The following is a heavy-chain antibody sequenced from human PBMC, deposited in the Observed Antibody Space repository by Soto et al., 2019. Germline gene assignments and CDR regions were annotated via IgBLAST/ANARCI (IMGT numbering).Heavy chain of an antibody. CDR2: INHSGST. J-gene: IGHJ6*02. CDR1: GGSFSGYY. CDR3: ARARAAAAPYYYYYYGMDV. D-gene: IGHD6-13*01. Sequence: SETLSLTCAVYGGSFSGYYWSWIRQPPGKGLEWIGEINHSGSTNYNPSLKSRVTISVDTSKNQFSLKLSSVTAADTAVYYCARARAAAAPYYYYYYGMDVWGQGTTVTVSS. V-gene: IGHV4-34*01.